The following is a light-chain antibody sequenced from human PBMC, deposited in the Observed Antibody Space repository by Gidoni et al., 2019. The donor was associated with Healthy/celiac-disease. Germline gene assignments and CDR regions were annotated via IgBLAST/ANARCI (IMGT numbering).Light chain of an antibody. CDR2: QDS. V-gene: IGLV3-1*01. CDR1: QLGDKY. CDR3: QAWDSSTVV. Sequence: SYELTQPPSVSVSPGQTASITCSGAQLGDKYACWYQQKPGQSTLLVIYQDSKRPSGIPERFSGANSGNTATLTISGTQAMDEADYYCQAWDSSTVVFGGGTKLTVL. J-gene: IGLJ2*01.